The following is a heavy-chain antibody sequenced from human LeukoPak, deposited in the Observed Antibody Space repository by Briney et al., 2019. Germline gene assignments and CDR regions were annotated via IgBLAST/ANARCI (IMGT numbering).Heavy chain of an antibody. V-gene: IGHV4-39*01. J-gene: IGHJ5*02. CDR3: AGGLGITFEGVIALNWFDP. Sequence: SETLSLTCIVSGGSISSSSYYWGWIRQPPGKGLEWIGSIYYSGSTYYNPSLKSRVTISVDTSKNQFSLKLSSVTAADTAVYYCAGGLGITFEGVIALNWFDPWGQGTLVTVSS. CDR2: IYYSGST. CDR1: GGSISSSSYY. D-gene: IGHD3-16*02.